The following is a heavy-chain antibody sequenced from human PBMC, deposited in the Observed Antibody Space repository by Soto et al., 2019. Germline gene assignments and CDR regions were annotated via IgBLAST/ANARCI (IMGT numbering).Heavy chain of an antibody. CDR1: GLSLSTTGVG. CDR2: IYWDDDK. V-gene: IGHV2-5*02. CDR3: VQSRCGGDCLQSYSSHSYYGLDV. Sequence: QITLKESGPPLVKPTQTLTLTCTFSGLSLSTTGVGVGWIRQPPGKALEWLALIYWDDDKRYSPSLKSRLTITKDTSKNQVVITMTNMDPVDTATYYCVQSRCGGDCLQSYSSHSYYGLDVWGQGTTVTVSS. J-gene: IGHJ6*02. D-gene: IGHD2-21*02.